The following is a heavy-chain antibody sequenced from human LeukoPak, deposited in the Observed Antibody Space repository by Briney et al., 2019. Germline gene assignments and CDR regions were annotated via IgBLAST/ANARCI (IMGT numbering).Heavy chain of an antibody. CDR1: GFTFSSYD. Sequence: PGGSLRLSCAASGFTFSSYDMSWVRQAPGKGQEWVSAISGSGGSTYYADSVKGRFTISRDNSKNTLYLQMNSLRAEDTAVYYCAKAGYSSTWYLTAFDIWGQGTMVTVSS. V-gene: IGHV3-23*01. CDR3: AKAGYSSTWYLTAFDI. D-gene: IGHD6-13*01. CDR2: ISGSGGST. J-gene: IGHJ3*02.